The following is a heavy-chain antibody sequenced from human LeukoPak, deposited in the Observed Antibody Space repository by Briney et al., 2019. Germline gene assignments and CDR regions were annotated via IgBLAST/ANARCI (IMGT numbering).Heavy chain of an antibody. CDR1: GFTFSNYW. D-gene: IGHD2-15*01. Sequence: GGSLRLSCAACGFTFSNYWMTGVLQAPGKGLEWVANIKQDGTEKYYVDSVKGRFTISRDNAENSLYLQVNSLRAEDTAVYYCTRDTGCPGGTCYSVYDYWGQATLVTVSS. V-gene: IGHV3-7*01. CDR3: TRDTGCPGGTCYSVYDY. J-gene: IGHJ4*02. CDR2: IKQDGTEK.